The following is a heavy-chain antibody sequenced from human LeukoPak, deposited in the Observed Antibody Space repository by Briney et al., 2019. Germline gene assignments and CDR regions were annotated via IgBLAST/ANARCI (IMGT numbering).Heavy chain of an antibody. V-gene: IGHV4-4*07. D-gene: IGHD4-11*01. J-gene: IGHJ5*02. CDR3: ARSDSIIRWFDP. CDR1: GASISSYY. CDR2: IYISGTT. Sequence: SETLSLTCNVSGASISSYYWSWIRQPAGKGLEWIGRIYISGTTNYNPSLKSRVTMPVDTSKNQFSLKLNSVTAADTAVYYCARSDSIIRWFDPWGQGTLVTVSS.